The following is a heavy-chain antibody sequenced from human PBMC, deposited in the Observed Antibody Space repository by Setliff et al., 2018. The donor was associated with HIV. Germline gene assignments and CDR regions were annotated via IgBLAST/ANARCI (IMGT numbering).Heavy chain of an antibody. Sequence: PSETLSLTCNVSGDPMSNYYWSWVRQPPGKGLEWMGDIFHTGSSTYNPSLKSRVSLSVDTSKNQFSLRLSAVTAADTAVYYCASLTDYGGYSGSHWGQGTLVTVSS. V-gene: IGHV4-59*01. CDR1: GDPMSNYY. CDR3: ASLTDYGGYSGSH. J-gene: IGHJ4*02. D-gene: IGHD4-17*01. CDR2: IFHTGSS.